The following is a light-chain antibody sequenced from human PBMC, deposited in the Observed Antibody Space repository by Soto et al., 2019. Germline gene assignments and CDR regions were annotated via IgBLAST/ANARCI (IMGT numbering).Light chain of an antibody. J-gene: IGKJ1*01. CDR1: QSVLFSSNNKNY. CDR2: WAS. CDR3: QQFYSTQWT. Sequence: DIVMTQSPDSLAVSLGERATINCKSSQSVLFSSNNKNYLAWYQQKPGQPPKLLIYWASTRESGVPDRSSGSGAGPDFTITISGLQAEDVAVYYCQQFYSTQWTFGQGTKVEIQ. V-gene: IGKV4-1*01.